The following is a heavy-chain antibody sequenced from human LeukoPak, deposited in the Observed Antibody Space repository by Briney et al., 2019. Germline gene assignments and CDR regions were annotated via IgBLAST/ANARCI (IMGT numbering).Heavy chain of an antibody. CDR3: ARDSPAAHYYYYYYMDV. V-gene: IGHV1-2*06. J-gene: IGHJ6*03. D-gene: IGHD2-2*01. CDR1: GYTFTGYY. CDR2: INPNSGGT. Sequence: ASVKVPCKASGYTFTGYYMHWVRQAPGQGLEWMGRINPNSGGTNYAQKFQGRVTMTRDTSITTAYMELSRLRSDDTAVYYCARDSPAAHYYYYYYMDVWGKGTTVTVSS.